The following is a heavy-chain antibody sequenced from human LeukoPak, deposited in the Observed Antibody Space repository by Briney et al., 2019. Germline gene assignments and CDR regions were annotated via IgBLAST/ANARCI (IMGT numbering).Heavy chain of an antibody. CDR2: IYPGDSDN. Sequence: GESLKISCKGSGYSFTSYLIGLVRQMPGKGLEWMGIIYPGDSDNRYSPSFHSQGIIIAAESSSTAYLQWSSLKASDTAMYYCARRISGWTGGAFDIWGQGTMVTVSS. V-gene: IGHV5-51*01. CDR1: GYSFTSYL. CDR3: ARRISGWTGGAFDI. J-gene: IGHJ3*02. D-gene: IGHD6-19*01.